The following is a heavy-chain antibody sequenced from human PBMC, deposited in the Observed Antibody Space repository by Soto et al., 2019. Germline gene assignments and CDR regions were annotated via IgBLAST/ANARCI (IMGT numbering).Heavy chain of an antibody. J-gene: IGHJ4*02. CDR3: ARSTIFGVVTYYFDY. CDR1: GYTFTGYY. Sequence: GASVKVCCKASGYTFTGYYMHWVRQAPGQGLEWMGWINPNSGGTNYAQKFQGWVTMTRDTSISTAYMELSRLRSDDAAVYYCARSTIFGVVTYYFDYWGQGTLVTVSS. V-gene: IGHV1-2*04. D-gene: IGHD3-3*01. CDR2: INPNSGGT.